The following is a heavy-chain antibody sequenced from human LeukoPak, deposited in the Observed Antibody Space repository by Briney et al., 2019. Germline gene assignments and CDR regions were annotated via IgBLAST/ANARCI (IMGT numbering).Heavy chain of an antibody. CDR2: INPNSGGT. CDR3: ARGRIRPKYYYDSSGYYGHDY. V-gene: IGHV1-2*02. D-gene: IGHD3-22*01. Sequence: ASVTVSFKASGYTFTGYYMHWVRQAPGQGLEWMGWINPNSGGTNYAQKFQGRVTMTRDTSISTAYMELSRLRSDDTAVYYCARGRIRPKYYYDSSGYYGHDYWGQGTLVTVSS. CDR1: GYTFTGYY. J-gene: IGHJ4*02.